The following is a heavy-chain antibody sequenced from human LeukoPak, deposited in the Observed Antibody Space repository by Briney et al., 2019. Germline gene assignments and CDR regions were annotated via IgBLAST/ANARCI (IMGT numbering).Heavy chain of an antibody. Sequence: GESLKISCKGSGYIFTSYWIGWVRQMPGKGLEWMGIIYPGDSDTRYSPSFQGQVTISADKSISTAYLRWSSLKASDTAMYYCARLRSSIAVAGYFDYWGQGTLVTVSS. CDR1: GYIFTSYW. CDR3: ARLRSSIAVAGYFDY. V-gene: IGHV5-51*01. D-gene: IGHD6-19*01. J-gene: IGHJ4*02. CDR2: IYPGDSDT.